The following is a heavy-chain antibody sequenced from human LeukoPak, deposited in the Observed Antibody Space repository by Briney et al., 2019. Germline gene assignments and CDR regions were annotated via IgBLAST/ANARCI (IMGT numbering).Heavy chain of an antibody. CDR3: ARGLMTVTSRWFDP. V-gene: IGHV4-39*07. D-gene: IGHD4-17*01. J-gene: IGHJ5*02. CDR1: GGSISSSSYY. Sequence: SETLSLTCTVSGGSISSSSYYWGWICQPPGKGLEWIGSIYYSGSTYYNPSLKSRVTISVDTSKNQFSLKLSSVTAADTAVYYCARGLMTVTSRWFDPWGQGTLVTVSS. CDR2: IYYSGST.